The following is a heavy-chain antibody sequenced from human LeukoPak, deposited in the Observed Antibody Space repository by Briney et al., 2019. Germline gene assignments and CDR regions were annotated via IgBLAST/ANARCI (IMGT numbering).Heavy chain of an antibody. CDR3: ARGKYNNGWYYFDY. J-gene: IGHJ4*02. CDR1: GFTFSSSG. D-gene: IGHD6-13*01. V-gene: IGHV3-33*08. CDR2: ISYDGTNK. Sequence: PGGSLRLSCAASGFTFSSSGMHWVRQAPVKGLEWVAFISYDGTNKFYADSVKGRFTISSDNSKNTLYMQMNCLRAEDTAVYYCARGKYNNGWYYFDYWGQGTLVTVSS.